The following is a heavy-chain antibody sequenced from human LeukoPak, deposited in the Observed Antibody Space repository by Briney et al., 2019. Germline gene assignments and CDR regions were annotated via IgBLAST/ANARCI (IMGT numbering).Heavy chain of an antibody. J-gene: IGHJ4*02. Sequence: SETLSLTCTVSGGSSDIYYWTWIRQSPGKELEWIGYIHYSGITNYNPSLESRVTMSIDTSKNQFSLKLSSVTAADTAVYYCARQAAGIPVWGPGTLVTVSS. V-gene: IGHV4-59*01. CDR1: GGSSDIYY. CDR2: IHYSGIT. CDR3: ARQAAGIPV. D-gene: IGHD6-25*01.